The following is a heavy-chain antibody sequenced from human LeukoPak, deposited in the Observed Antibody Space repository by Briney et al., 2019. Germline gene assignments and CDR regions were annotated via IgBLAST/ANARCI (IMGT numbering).Heavy chain of an antibody. CDR1: GFTFSSYS. V-gene: IGHV3-21*01. CDR3: ARDRTSYGLNPHDY. J-gene: IGHJ4*02. D-gene: IGHD1-26*01. CDR2: ISSSSSYI. Sequence: PGGSLRLSCAASGFTFSSYSMNWVRQAPGKGLEWVSSISSSSSYIYYADSVKGRFTISRDNAKNSLYLQMNSLRAEDTAVYYCARDRTSYGLNPHDYWGQGTLVTVSS.